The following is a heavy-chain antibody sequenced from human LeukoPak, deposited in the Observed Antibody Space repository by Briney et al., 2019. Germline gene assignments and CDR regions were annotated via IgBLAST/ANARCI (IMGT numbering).Heavy chain of an antibody. CDR3: ARGGGPYSGSYFGLDY. D-gene: IGHD1-26*01. CDR1: GYTFTSYA. Sequence: ASVKVSCRASGYTFTSYAMHWVRQAPGQRLEWMGWINAGNGNTKYSQEFQGRVTITRDTSASTAYMELSSLRSEDMAVYYCARGGGPYSGSYFGLDYWGQGTLVTVSS. CDR2: INAGNGNT. J-gene: IGHJ4*01. V-gene: IGHV1-3*03.